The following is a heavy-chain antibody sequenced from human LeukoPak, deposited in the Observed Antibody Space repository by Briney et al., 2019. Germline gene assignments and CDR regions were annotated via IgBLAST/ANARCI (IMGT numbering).Heavy chain of an antibody. V-gene: IGHV4-39*07. J-gene: IGHJ4*02. CDR3: ARDSTLRY. D-gene: IGHD2-2*01. Sequence: NPSETLSLTCTVSSGSISSSSYYWGWIRQPPGKGLEWIGSISYSGSSYYNPSLKSRVTISVDTSKNQFSLNLTSVTTADTAVYYCARDSTLRYWGQGTLVAVSS. CDR1: SGSISSSSYY. CDR2: ISYSGSS.